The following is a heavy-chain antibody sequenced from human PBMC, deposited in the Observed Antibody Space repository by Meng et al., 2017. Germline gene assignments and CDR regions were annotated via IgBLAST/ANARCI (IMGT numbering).Heavy chain of an antibody. J-gene: IGHJ4*02. CDR1: GGPFSSYG. D-gene: IGHD7-27*01. CDR3: ASNDGTGDRTGGDY. Sequence: QGELFEPGAEVKKPGASVKASCKASGGPFSSYGISWVRQAPGQGLEWMGGIIPIFGTANYAQKFQGRVTITADESTSTAYMELSSLRSEDTAVYYCASNDGTGDRTGGDYWGQGTLVTVSS. CDR2: IIPIFGTA. V-gene: IGHV1-69*01.